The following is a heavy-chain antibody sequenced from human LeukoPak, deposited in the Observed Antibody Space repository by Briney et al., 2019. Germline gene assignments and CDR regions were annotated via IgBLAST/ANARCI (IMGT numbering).Heavy chain of an antibody. CDR2: ISSSSYI. J-gene: IGHJ4*02. Sequence: GGSLRSSCAASGFTCSSYSMNLVGQAAWNGLDWVSSISSSSYIHYADSVKGRFTISRDNAKNSLYLQMNSLRAEDTAVYYCARGGTTWGLPLGYWGQGTLVTVSS. V-gene: IGHV3-21*01. CDR3: ARGGTTWGLPLGY. D-gene: IGHD2/OR15-2a*01. CDR1: GFTCSSYS.